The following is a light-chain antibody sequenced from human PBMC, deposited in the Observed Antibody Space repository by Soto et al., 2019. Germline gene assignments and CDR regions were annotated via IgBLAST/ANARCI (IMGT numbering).Light chain of an antibody. J-gene: IGKJ2*01. V-gene: IGKV3-20*01. CDR1: QSVSNNF. Sequence: EVVLTQSPGTLSLSPGERATLSCRASQSVSNNFLAWYQQKLGQAPRLLIFGASTRATATPDRFSGRWSGADFTLTIGRLEPEDSAFYYCHQYGGSPQTFGQGTKLEIK. CDR3: HQYGGSPQT. CDR2: GAS.